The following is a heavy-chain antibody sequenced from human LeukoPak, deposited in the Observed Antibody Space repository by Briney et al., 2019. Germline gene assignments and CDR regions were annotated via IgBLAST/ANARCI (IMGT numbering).Heavy chain of an antibody. CDR1: GGSISGDGYY. V-gene: IGHV4-31*03. D-gene: IGHD2-21*02. Sequence: SETLSLTCTVSGGSISGDGYYWSWIRQHPGEGLEWIGYIYYSGSTYYNPSLKSRVTISIDTSKKHFSLKLSSVTAADTAVYFCARCLRVTHLDYWGQGTLVTVSS. CDR3: ARCLRVTHLDY. J-gene: IGHJ4*02. CDR2: IYYSGST.